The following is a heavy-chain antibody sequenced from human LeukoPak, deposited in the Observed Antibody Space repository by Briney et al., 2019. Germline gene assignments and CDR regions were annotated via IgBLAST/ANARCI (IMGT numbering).Heavy chain of an antibody. Sequence: SETLSLTCAVYGGSFSGYYWSWIRQPPGKGLEWIGEINHSESTNYNPSLKSRVTISVDTSKNQFSLKLSSVTAADTAVYYCARSSTRGTRHSRYGMDVWGQGTTVTVSS. D-gene: IGHD2-2*01. CDR1: GGSFSGYY. J-gene: IGHJ6*02. V-gene: IGHV4-34*01. CDR2: INHSEST. CDR3: ARSSTRGTRHSRYGMDV.